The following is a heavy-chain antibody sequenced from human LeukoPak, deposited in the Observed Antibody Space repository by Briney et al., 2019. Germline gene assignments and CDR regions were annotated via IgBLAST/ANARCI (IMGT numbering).Heavy chain of an antibody. J-gene: IGHJ4*02. CDR1: GYTFTGYY. Sequence: ASVKVSCKASGYTFTGYYMHWVRQAPGQGLEWMGWINPNSGGANYAQKFQGRVTMTRDTSISTAYMELSRLRSDDTAVYYCVRGGGSGWYRTPYYFDYWGQGTLVTVPS. CDR3: VRGGGSGWYRTPYYFDY. D-gene: IGHD6-19*01. CDR2: INPNSGGA. V-gene: IGHV1-2*02.